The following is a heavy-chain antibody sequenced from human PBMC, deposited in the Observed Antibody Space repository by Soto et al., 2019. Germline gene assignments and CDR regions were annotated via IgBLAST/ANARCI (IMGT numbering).Heavy chain of an antibody. D-gene: IGHD2-21*01. CDR1: GGAFSSYA. CDR2: IIPIFGTA. Sequence: SVKVSCKASGGAFSSYAISGVRQAPGQGLEWMGGIIPIFGTANYAQKFRGRVTITADASTSTAYMELRSLRCEDTAVYSCASDRFLSQSTSATGPAISDCHTYYYYHVMDVWGQRTTAIVS. CDR3: ASDRFLSQSTSATGPAISDCHTYYYYHVMDV. J-gene: IGHJ6*02. V-gene: IGHV1-69*13.